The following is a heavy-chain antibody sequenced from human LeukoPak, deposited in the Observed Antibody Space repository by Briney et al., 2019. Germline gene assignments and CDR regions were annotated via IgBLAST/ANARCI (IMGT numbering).Heavy chain of an antibody. CDR2: IYPGDSDT. CDR3: ARLGSDYYDSSGYYYELGY. J-gene: IGHJ4*02. Sequence: GESLKISCKGSGYSFTSYRIGWVRQMPGKGLEWMGIIYPGDSDTRYSPSFQGQVTISADKSISTAYLQWSSLKASDTAMYYCARLGSDYYDSSGYYYELGYWGQGTLVTVSS. V-gene: IGHV5-51*01. CDR1: GYSFTSYR. D-gene: IGHD3-22*01.